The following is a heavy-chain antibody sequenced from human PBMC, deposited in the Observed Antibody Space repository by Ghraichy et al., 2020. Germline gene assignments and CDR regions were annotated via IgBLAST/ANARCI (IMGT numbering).Heavy chain of an antibody. CDR1: GFTFSSYG. D-gene: IGHD4-17*01. CDR2: ISYDGSNK. V-gene: IGHV3-30*03. J-gene: IGHJ4*02. CDR3: ATRPGDGDYGKVDY. Sequence: GGSLRLSCAASGFTFSSYGMHWVRQAPGKGLEWVAVISYDGSNKYYADSVKGRFTISRDNSKNTLYLQMNSLRAEDTAVYYCATRPGDGDYGKVDYWGQGTLVTVSS.